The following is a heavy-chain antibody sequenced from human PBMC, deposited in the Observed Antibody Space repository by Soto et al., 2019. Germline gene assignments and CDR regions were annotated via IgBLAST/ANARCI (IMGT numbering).Heavy chain of an antibody. J-gene: IGHJ3*02. Sequence: GGSLRLSCAASGFTVSSYGMHWVRQAPGKGLEWVAVISYDGSNKYYADSVKGRFTISRDNSKNTLYLQMNSLRAEDTAVYYCAKDLSLLAARPVGAFDIWGQGTMVTVSS. D-gene: IGHD6-6*01. CDR1: GFTVSSYG. CDR3: AKDLSLLAARPVGAFDI. V-gene: IGHV3-30*18. CDR2: ISYDGSNK.